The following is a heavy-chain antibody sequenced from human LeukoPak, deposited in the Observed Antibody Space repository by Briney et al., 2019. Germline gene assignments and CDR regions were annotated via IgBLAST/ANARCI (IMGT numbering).Heavy chain of an antibody. J-gene: IGHJ5*02. D-gene: IGHD2-21*01. CDR1: GGSISSGGYY. Sequence: PSETLSLTCTVSGGSISSGGYYWSWIRQPPGKGLEWIGYIYHSGSTYYNPSLKSRVTISVDRSKNQFSLKLSSVTAADTAVYYCARSYCGGDCPPWGQGTLVTVSS. V-gene: IGHV4-30-2*02. CDR2: IYHSGST. CDR3: ARSYCGGDCPP.